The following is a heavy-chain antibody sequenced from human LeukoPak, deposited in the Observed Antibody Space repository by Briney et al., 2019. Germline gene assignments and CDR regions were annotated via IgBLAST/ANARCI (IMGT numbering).Heavy chain of an antibody. CDR3: AELGITMIGGV. V-gene: IGHV3-48*03. CDR2: ISSSGSTI. Sequence: GGSLRLSCGASGFTFSSYAMSWVRQAPGKGLEWVSGISSSGSTIYYADSVKGRFTISRDNAKNSLYLQMNSLRAEDTAVYYYAELGITMIGGVRGKGTTVTISS. CDR1: GFTFSSYA. J-gene: IGHJ6*04. D-gene: IGHD3-10*02.